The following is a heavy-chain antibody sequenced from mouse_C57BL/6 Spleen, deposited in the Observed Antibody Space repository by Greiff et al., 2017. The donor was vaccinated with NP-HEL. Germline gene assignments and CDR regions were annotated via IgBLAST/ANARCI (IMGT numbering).Heavy chain of an antibody. CDR1: GYTFTSYW. Sequence: QVQLKQPGAELVKPGASVKLSCKASGYTFTSYWMHWVKQRPGQGLEWIGMIHPTSGSTNYNEKFKSKATLTVDKSSSTAYMQLRSLTSEDSAVYYCARGSTVVATDYWGQGTSVTVSS. CDR3: ARGSTVVATDY. CDR2: IHPTSGST. D-gene: IGHD1-1*01. V-gene: IGHV1-64*01. J-gene: IGHJ4*01.